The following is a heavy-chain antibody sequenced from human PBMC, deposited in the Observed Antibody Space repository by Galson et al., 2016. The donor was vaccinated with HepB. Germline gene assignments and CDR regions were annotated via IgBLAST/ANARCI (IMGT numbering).Heavy chain of an antibody. CDR1: GDSISTSNW. D-gene: IGHD4-23*01. J-gene: IGHJ4*02. CDR2: IHHSGST. CDR3: AGDYGGNSGFDH. V-gene: IGHV4-4*02. Sequence: SETLSLTCAVSGDSISTSNWWSWVRQSPGKGLEWIGEIHHSGSTNYNPSLETRVTISIDKSKNQFFMKLRSVTAADTAVYYCAGDYGGNSGFDHWGQGTLVTVSS.